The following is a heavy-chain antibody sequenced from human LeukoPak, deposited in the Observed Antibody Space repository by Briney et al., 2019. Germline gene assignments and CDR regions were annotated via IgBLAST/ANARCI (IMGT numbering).Heavy chain of an antibody. CDR3: ATFGAGGYYFDY. CDR2: INPNSGGT. Sequence: ASVKVSCKASGYTFTGYYMHWVRQAPGQGLEWMGWINPNSGGTNYAQKFQGRVTMTRDTSISTAYMELSRPRSDDTAVYYCATFGAGGYYFDYWGQGTLVTVSS. D-gene: IGHD3-3*01. V-gene: IGHV1-2*02. J-gene: IGHJ4*02. CDR1: GYTFTGYY.